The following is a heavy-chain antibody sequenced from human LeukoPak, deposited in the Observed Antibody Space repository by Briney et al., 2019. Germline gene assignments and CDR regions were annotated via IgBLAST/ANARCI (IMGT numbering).Heavy chain of an antibody. CDR1: GFTFSTYG. CDR2: TRYDGSNK. D-gene: IGHD2-8*01. Sequence: GSLRLSCAASGFTFSTYGMHWVRQAPGKGLDWVAFTRYDGSNKYYADSVKGRFTISRDNSKNTVYLQMNSLRAEDTAVYYCARESMVFELWGQGTMVTVSS. CDR3: ARESMVFEL. V-gene: IGHV3-30*02. J-gene: IGHJ3*01.